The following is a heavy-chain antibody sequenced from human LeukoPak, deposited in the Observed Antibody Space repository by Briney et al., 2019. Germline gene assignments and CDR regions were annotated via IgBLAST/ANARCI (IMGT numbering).Heavy chain of an antibody. CDR2: ISGSGGST. D-gene: IGHD2-8*02. CDR3: AKDPHMPGGVYYYYGMDV. J-gene: IGHJ6*02. Sequence: GGSLRLSCAASGFTFSSYAMSWVRQAPGKGLEWVSAISGSGGSTYYADSVKGRFTISRDNSKNTLYLQMSSLRAEDTAVYYCAKDPHMPGGVYYYYGMDVWGQGTTVTVSS. CDR1: GFTFSSYA. V-gene: IGHV3-23*01.